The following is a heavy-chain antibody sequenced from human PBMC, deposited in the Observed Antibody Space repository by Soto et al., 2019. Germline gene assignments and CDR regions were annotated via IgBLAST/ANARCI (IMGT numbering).Heavy chain of an antibody. CDR1: GANSNSYS. D-gene: IGHD3-16*01. J-gene: IGHJ4*02. CDR2: IVPLSGTP. CDR3: ARDWRQMSRGGFFDY. V-gene: IGHV1-69*06. Sequence: QVRLVQSGAEVKRPGSSVKLSCKVSGANSNSYSIAWVRQAPGQGLQCLGNIVPLSGTPNHAQQFQARVPITADTYTNTDYLELSRLRSEDTAIYYCARDWRQMSRGGFFDYWGQGSLVTISS.